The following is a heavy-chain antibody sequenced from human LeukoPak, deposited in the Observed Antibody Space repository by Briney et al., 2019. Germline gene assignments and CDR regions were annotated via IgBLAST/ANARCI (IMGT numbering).Heavy chain of an antibody. Sequence: GGSLSLSCAASGFTFSSYWMSWVRQAPGKGLEWVANIKQDGSEKYYVDSVKGRFTISRDNAKNSLFLQMNSLRAEDTAVYYCAHSSSWYYYFDYWGQGTLVTVSS. CDR3: AHSSSWYYYFDY. J-gene: IGHJ4*02. D-gene: IGHD6-13*01. CDR1: GFTFSSYW. CDR2: IKQDGSEK. V-gene: IGHV3-7*01.